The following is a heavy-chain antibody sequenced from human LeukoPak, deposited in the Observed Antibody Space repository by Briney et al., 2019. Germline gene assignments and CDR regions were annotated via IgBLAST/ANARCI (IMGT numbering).Heavy chain of an antibody. CDR2: ISYDGSNK. CDR1: GFTFSSYV. CDR3: ARDDNYYGSGSYGFDY. D-gene: IGHD3-10*01. J-gene: IGHJ4*02. V-gene: IGHV3-30*01. Sequence: GGSLRLSCAASGFTFSSYVMSWVRQAPGKGLEWVAVISYDGSNKYYADSVKGRFTISRDNSKNTLYLQMNSLRAEDTAVYYCARDDNYYGSGSYGFDYWGQGTLVTVSS.